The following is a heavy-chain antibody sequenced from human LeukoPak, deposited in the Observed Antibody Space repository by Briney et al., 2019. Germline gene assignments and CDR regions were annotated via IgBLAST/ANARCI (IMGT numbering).Heavy chain of an antibody. J-gene: IGHJ4*02. CDR1: GYTFTGYY. Sequence: ASVKVSCKASGYTFTGYYMHWVPQAPGQGLEWMGWINPNSGGTNYAQKFQGWVTMTRDTSISTAYMELSRLRSDDTAVYYCARARTGYCSGGSCYALIYWGQGTLVTVSS. D-gene: IGHD2-15*01. CDR2: INPNSGGT. V-gene: IGHV1-2*04. CDR3: ARARTGYCSGGSCYALIY.